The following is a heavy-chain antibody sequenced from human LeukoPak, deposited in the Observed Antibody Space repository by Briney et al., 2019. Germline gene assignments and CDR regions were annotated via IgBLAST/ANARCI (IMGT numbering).Heavy chain of an antibody. CDR1: GGSFNGYY. CDR2: INHSGST. J-gene: IGHJ4*02. V-gene: IGHV4-34*01. D-gene: IGHD1-1*01. CDR3: TITTGTTLGLMDY. Sequence: SETLSLTCAVYGGSFNGYYWRWIRQPPGKGLEWIGEINHSGSTNYNPSLKNRVTISVDTSKNQLSLKMSSVTAADTAVYYCTITTGTTLGLMDYWGQGTLVTVSS.